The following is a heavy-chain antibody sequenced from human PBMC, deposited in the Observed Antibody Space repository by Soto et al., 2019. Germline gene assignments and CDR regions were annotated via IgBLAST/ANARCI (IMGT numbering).Heavy chain of an antibody. CDR1: GGSISSYY. Sequence: PSETLSLTCTVSGGSISSYYWSWIRQPPGKGLEWIGYIYYSGSTNYNPSLKSRVTISVDTSKNQFSLKLSSVTAADTAVYYRARLEVPAANFDYWGQGTLVTVSS. D-gene: IGHD2-2*01. CDR3: ARLEVPAANFDY. V-gene: IGHV4-59*08. CDR2: IYYSGST. J-gene: IGHJ4*02.